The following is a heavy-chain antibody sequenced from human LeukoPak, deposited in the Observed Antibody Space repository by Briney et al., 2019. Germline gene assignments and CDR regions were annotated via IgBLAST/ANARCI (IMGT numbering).Heavy chain of an antibody. V-gene: IGHV4-4*07. J-gene: IGHJ1*01. CDR1: GGSISSYY. D-gene: IGHD3-10*01. Sequence: PSETLSLTCTVSGGSISSYYWSWIRQPAGKGLEWIGRIYTSGSTNYNPSLKSRVTMSVDTSKNQFSLKLSSVTAADTAVYYCARGPRQYYYGSGSYYNLYFQHWGQGTLVTVSS. CDR3: ARGPRQYYYGSGSYYNLYFQH. CDR2: IYTSGST.